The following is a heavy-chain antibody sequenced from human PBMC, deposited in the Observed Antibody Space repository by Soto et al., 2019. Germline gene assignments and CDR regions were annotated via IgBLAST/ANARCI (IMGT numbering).Heavy chain of an antibody. Sequence: GGSLRLSWAASGFTFSTYAMTWVRQAPGKGLEWVSAISGSGSGTNYADSVKGRFTVSRDNSKNILYLQMNSLRAEDTAVYYFSKDSPPPTCFAYSAPGTLVPVSS. CDR2: ISGSGSGT. J-gene: IGHJ4*02. CDR3: SKDSPPPTCFAY. CDR1: GFTFSTYA. V-gene: IGHV3-23*01.